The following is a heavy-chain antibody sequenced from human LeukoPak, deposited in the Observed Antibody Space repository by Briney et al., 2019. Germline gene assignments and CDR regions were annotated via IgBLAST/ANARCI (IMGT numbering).Heavy chain of an antibody. Sequence: PGGSLRLSCGASGFTFSSYWMHWVRQAPGKGLEWVAVIWYDGINKFHADSVRGRFTISRDNSKNTVYLQMNSLRAEDTAVYYCTRERKSGIAAFDYWGQGTLVTVSS. V-gene: IGHV3-33*08. CDR3: TRERKSGIAAFDY. J-gene: IGHJ4*02. CDR1: GFTFSSYW. D-gene: IGHD6-13*01. CDR2: IWYDGINK.